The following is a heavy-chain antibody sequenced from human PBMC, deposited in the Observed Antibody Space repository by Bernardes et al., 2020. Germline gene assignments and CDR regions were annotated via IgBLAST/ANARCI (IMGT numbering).Heavy chain of an antibody. V-gene: IGHV3-53*01. CDR3: ARGVYYGSGSYSY. CDR1: GFTVSSNY. CDR2: IYSGGST. D-gene: IGHD3-10*01. J-gene: IGHJ4*02. Sequence: GGSLRLSCAASGFTVSSNYMSWVRQAPGKGLEWVSVIYSGGSTYYADSVKGRFTISRDNSKNTLYLQMNSLRAEDTAVYYCARGVYYGSGSYSYWGQGTLVTVSS.